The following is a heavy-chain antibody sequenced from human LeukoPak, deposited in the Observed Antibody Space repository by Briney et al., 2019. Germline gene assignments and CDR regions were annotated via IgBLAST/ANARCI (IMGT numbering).Heavy chain of an antibody. V-gene: IGHV4-59*01. Sequence: SETLSLTCTVSGGSISSYYWSWIRQPPGKGLEWIGYICYSGSTNYNPSLKSRVTISVDTSKNQFSLKLRSVTAADTAVYYCARGPHSSSWYHFDYWGQGTLVTVSS. D-gene: IGHD6-13*01. J-gene: IGHJ4*02. CDR3: ARGPHSSSWYHFDY. CDR2: ICYSGST. CDR1: GGSISSYY.